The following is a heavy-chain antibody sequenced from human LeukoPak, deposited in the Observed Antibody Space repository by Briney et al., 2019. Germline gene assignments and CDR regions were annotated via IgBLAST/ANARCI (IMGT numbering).Heavy chain of an antibody. D-gene: IGHD3-10*01. CDR2: IYDSGST. J-gene: IGHJ6*02. CDR3: ARVGGTNYYYYGMDV. Sequence: PPETLSLTCTVSGGSISGYYWSWIRQPPGKGLEWIGYIYDSGSTNYNPSLKSRVTISVDTSKNQFSLKLSSVTAADMAVYYCARVGGTNYYYYGMDVWGQGTTVTVSS. V-gene: IGHV4-59*01. CDR1: GGSISGYY.